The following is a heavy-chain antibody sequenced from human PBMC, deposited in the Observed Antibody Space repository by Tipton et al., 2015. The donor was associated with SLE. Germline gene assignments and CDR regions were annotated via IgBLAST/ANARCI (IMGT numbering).Heavy chain of an antibody. D-gene: IGHD2-15*01. V-gene: IGHV4-39*07. CDR3: TGGPYCSVDSCYRGMDV. J-gene: IGHJ6*02. Sequence: TLSLTCTVSGGSISSSSYYWGWIRQPPGKEPEWIGSVYYSGSTYYNPSLKSRVTISVDTSKNQFSLNLRCVTAADTAVYYCTGGPYCSVDSCYRGMDVWGQGTTVTVSS. CDR1: GGSISSSSYY. CDR2: VYYSGST.